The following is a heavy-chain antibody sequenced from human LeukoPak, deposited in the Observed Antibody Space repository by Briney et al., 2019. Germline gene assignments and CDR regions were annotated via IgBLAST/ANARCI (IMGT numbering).Heavy chain of an antibody. CDR1: GFTFSSYG. CDR2: IRYDGSNK. D-gene: IGHD3-9*01. Sequence: PGGSLRLSCAASGFTFSSYGMHWVRQAPGKGLEWVAFIRYDGSNKYYADSVKGRFTISRDNSKNTLYLQMNSLRAEDTAVYYCLILTGYYDAFDIWGQGTMVTVSS. J-gene: IGHJ3*02. CDR3: LILTGYYDAFDI. V-gene: IGHV3-30*02.